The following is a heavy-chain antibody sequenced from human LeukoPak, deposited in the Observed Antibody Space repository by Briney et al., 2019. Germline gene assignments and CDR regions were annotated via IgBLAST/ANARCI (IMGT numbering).Heavy chain of an antibody. CDR3: ARPEGPVGPNLS. Sequence: SETLSLTCAVYGGSFSAYYWSWIRQPPGKGLEWIGEINHSGSTNYNPSLKSRVTISVDTSKNQFSLKLSSVTAADTAVYYCARPEGPVGPNLSWGQGTLVTVSS. CDR2: INHSGST. J-gene: IGHJ5*02. V-gene: IGHV4-34*01. CDR1: GGSFSAYY.